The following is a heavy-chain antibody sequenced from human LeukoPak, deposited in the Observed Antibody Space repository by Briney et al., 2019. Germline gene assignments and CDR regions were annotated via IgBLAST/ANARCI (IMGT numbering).Heavy chain of an antibody. J-gene: IGHJ4*02. D-gene: IGHD5-18*01. CDR2: IYYSGST. V-gene: IGHV4-61*08. CDR1: GGSISSGDYY. CDR3: ARDEVGYGLLYY. Sequence: PSETLSLTCTVSGGSISSGDYYWSWIRQPPGKGLEWIGYIYYSGSTNYNPSLKSRVTISVDTSKNQFSLKLSSVTAADTAVYYCARDEVGYGLLYYWGQGTLVTVSS.